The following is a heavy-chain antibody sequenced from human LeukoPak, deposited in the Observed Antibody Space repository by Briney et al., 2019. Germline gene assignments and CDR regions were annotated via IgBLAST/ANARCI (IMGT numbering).Heavy chain of an antibody. J-gene: IGHJ4*02. CDR2: IYYSGST. CDR3: ARAVYGGNSGFDY. V-gene: IGHV4-31*03. CDR1: GGSISSGGYY. Sequence: SETLSLTCTISGGSISSGGYYWSWIRQHPGKGLEWIGYIYYSGSTYYNPSLKSRVTISVDTSKKQFSLKLSSVTAVDTAVYYCARAVYGGNSGFDYWGQGTLVTLSS. D-gene: IGHD4-23*01.